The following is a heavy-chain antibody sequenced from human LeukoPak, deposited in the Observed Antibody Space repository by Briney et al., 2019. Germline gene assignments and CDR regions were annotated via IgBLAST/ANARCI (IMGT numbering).Heavy chain of an antibody. D-gene: IGHD1-14*01. Sequence: SKTLSLTCTVSGGSISSGGYYWSWIRQHPGKGLEWIGYIYYSGSTYYNPSLKSRVTISVDTSRNQFSLKLSSVTAADTAVYYCARALVTTNWFDPWGQGTLVTVSS. CDR3: ARALVTTNWFDP. J-gene: IGHJ5*02. V-gene: IGHV4-31*03. CDR1: GGSISSGGYY. CDR2: IYYSGST.